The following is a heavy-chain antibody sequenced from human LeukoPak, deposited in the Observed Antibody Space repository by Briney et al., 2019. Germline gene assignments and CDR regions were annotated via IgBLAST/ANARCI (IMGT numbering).Heavy chain of an antibody. Sequence: ASVKVSCKTSGYTFSSYGINWVRQAPGQGLEWMGWISTYNGDTHYAQKLQGRVTMTTDTSTSTAYMELRSLTSDDTAVYYCARRYDSGSYHLPHWGQGTLVTVSS. D-gene: IGHD3-10*01. CDR1: GYTFSSYG. CDR2: ISTYNGDT. V-gene: IGHV1-18*01. J-gene: IGHJ4*02. CDR3: ARRYDSGSYHLPH.